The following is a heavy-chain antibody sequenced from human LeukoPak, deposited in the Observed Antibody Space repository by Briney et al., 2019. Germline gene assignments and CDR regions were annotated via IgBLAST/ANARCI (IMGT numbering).Heavy chain of an antibody. CDR3: AVLSSLVPAATPLDY. CDR2: FDPEDGET. Sequence: ASVKVSCKVSGYTLTELSMHWVRQAPGKGLEWMGGFDPEDGETIYAQKFQGRVTMTEDTSTDTAYMELSSLRSEDTAVCYCAVLSSLVPAATPLDYWGQGTLVTVSS. J-gene: IGHJ4*02. V-gene: IGHV1-24*01. CDR1: GYTLTELS. D-gene: IGHD2-2*02.